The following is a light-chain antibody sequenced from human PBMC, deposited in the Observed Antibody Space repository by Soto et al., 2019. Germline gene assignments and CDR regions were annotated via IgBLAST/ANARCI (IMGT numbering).Light chain of an antibody. CDR3: QTWDTGIRV. CDR2: LNSDGSH. J-gene: IGLJ2*01. Sequence: QSVLTQSPSASASLGASVKLTCTLSSGHSNYVIAWHQQQPEKGPRYLMKLNSDGSHSKGDGIPDRFSGSSSGAERYLTISSLQCEDEADYYCQTWDTGIRVFGGGTKLTVL. CDR1: SGHSNYV. V-gene: IGLV4-69*01.